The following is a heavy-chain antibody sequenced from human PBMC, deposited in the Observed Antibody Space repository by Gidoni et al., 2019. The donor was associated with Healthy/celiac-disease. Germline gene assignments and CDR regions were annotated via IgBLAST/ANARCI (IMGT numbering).Heavy chain of an antibody. V-gene: IGHV1-69*09. CDR1: GGTFSSDA. J-gene: IGHJ3*02. CDR3: ARADGIIAAAGIFAFDI. CDR2: IIPILGLA. D-gene: IGHD6-13*01. Sequence: VQLVQSGAEAKKPGYSVKVYCKDSGGTFSSDATSWLQQDPGQVLEWMGRIIPILGLANYAQKFQGRVTITADKSPSTAYMELSSLGSEDTAVYYCARADGIIAAAGIFAFDILGQGTMVTVSS.